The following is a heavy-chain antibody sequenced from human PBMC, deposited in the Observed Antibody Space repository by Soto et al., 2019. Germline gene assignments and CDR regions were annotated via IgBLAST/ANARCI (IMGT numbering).Heavy chain of an antibody. J-gene: IGHJ4*02. Sequence: SETLSLTCTVSGGSISSGGYYWSWIRQHPGKGLEWIGYTYYSGSTYYNPSLKSRVTISVDTSKNQFSLKLSSVTAADTAVYYCARSQYQLLPDDYWGQGTLVTVSS. CDR3: ARSQYQLLPDDY. V-gene: IGHV4-31*03. D-gene: IGHD2-2*01. CDR2: TYYSGST. CDR1: GGSISSGGYY.